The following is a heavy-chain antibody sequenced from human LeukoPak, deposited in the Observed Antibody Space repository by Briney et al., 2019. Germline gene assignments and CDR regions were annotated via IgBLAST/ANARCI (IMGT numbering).Heavy chain of an antibody. V-gene: IGHV4-4*07. CDR2: IYASGST. CDR1: GDSISSYY. Sequence: SETLSLTYTVSGDSISSYYWSWIRQPAGKGLGWTGRIYASGSTNYNPSLKSRVTMSLDTSKNQFSLNLSSVTAADTAVYYCARKALPGNWFDPWGQGTLVTVSS. J-gene: IGHJ5*02. CDR3: ARKALPGNWFDP.